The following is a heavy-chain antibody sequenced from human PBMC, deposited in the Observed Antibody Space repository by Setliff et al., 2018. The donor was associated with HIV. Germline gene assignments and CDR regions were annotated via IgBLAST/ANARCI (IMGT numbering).Heavy chain of an antibody. CDR3: AGDKTGDLWYFDS. CDR1: GGTFSTYS. Sequence: SVKVSCKASGGTFSTYSMNWVRQAPGQGLEWMGGIIPFFRTTNYAQKFQGRVTVTADISTSTAYMELRSLRSDDTAVYYCAGDKTGDLWYFDSWGQGTLVTVSS. J-gene: IGHJ4*02. V-gene: IGHV1-69*06. D-gene: IGHD7-27*01. CDR2: IIPFFRTT.